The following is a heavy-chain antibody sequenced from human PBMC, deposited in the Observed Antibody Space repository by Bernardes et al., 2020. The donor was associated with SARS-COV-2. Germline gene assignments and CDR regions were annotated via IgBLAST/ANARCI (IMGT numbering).Heavy chain of an antibody. J-gene: IGHJ4*02. Sequence: GGSLRLSCAHSGFTFSTYSMNWVRQAPGKGLEWVSLISPSSTYRYYSASVKGRFTISRDNSQNMLYLQMSSLRAEDTAVYFCAKDLIAGTLGGLPQTFDYWGQGTLVTVSS. CDR2: ISPSSTYR. CDR1: GFTFSTYS. D-gene: IGHD3-16*01. CDR3: AKDLIAGTLGGLPQTFDY. V-gene: IGHV3-21*04.